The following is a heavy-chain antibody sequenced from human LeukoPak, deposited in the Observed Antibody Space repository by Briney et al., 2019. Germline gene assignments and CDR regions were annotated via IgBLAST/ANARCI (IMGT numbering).Heavy chain of an antibody. CDR2: ISYDGSNK. CDR1: GFTFSSYE. V-gene: IGHV3-30*18. CDR3: AELGITMIGGV. D-gene: IGHD3-10*02. Sequence: PGGSLRLSCAASGFTFSSYEMNWVRQAPGKGMEWVAVISYDGSNKKYADSVKGRFTISRDNSKNTLYLQMNSLRAEDTAVYYCAELGITMIGGVWGKGTTVTISS. J-gene: IGHJ6*04.